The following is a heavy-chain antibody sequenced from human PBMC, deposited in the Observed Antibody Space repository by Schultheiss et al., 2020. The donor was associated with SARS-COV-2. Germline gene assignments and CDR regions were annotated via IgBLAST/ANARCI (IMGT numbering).Heavy chain of an antibody. CDR2: INPNSGGT. CDR3: ARDRVDTAMAIPNAFDI. CDR1: GYTFTGYY. D-gene: IGHD5-18*01. V-gene: IGHV1-2*02. Sequence: ASVKVSCKASGYTFTGYYMHWVRQAPGQGLEWMGWINPNSGGTNYAQKLQGRVTITRDTSASTAYMELSSLRSEDTAVYYCARDRVDTAMAIPNAFDIWGQGTMVTVSS. J-gene: IGHJ3*02.